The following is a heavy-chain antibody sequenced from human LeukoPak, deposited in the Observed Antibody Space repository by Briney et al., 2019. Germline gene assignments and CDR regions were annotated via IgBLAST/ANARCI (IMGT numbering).Heavy chain of an antibody. Sequence: PGGSLRLSCAASGFTFSSYAMSWVRQAPGKGLEWVSTIVNSGGSTYYADSVKGRFTISRDNSKNTVYLQMNSLRAEDTAVYYCAKDIHGDYGGLDYWGQGTLVTVPS. J-gene: IGHJ4*02. V-gene: IGHV3-23*01. CDR1: GFTFSSYA. CDR3: AKDIHGDYGGLDY. CDR2: IVNSGGST. D-gene: IGHD4-17*01.